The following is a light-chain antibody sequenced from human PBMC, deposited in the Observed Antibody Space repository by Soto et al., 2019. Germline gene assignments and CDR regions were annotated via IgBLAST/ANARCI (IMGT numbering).Light chain of an antibody. CDR3: CSFARGSTLV. Sequence: QSVLTQPASVSGSPGQSITISCTGTSSDVGSYNLVSWYQQHPGNAPKLMIYDGSKRPSGVSNRFFGSKSGNTASLTISGLQAEDEADYYCCSFARGSTLVFGGGTKLTVL. V-gene: IGLV2-23*01. J-gene: IGLJ3*02. CDR1: SSDVGSYNL. CDR2: DGS.